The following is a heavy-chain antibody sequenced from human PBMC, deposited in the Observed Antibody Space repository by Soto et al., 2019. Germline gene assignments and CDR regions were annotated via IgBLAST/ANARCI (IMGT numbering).Heavy chain of an antibody. CDR2: ISSSGSTI. D-gene: IGHD3-9*01. J-gene: IGHJ6*02. CDR3: ARESGRTYYDILTGYLSPHYYYGMDA. CDR1: GFTFSSYE. Sequence: GGSLRLSCAASGFTFSSYEMNWVRQAPGKGLEWVSYISSSGSTIYYADSVKGRFTISRDNAKNSLYLQMNSLRAEDTAVYYCARESGRTYYDILTGYLSPHYYYGMDAWGQGTTVTVSS. V-gene: IGHV3-48*03.